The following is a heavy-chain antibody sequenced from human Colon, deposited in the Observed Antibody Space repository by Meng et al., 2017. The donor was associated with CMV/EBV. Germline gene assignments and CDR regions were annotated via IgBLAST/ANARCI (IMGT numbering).Heavy chain of an antibody. D-gene: IGHD1-26*01. Sequence: QVTLQQWGAGVLKPSATLSPTGAVYGGSFSGYYWSWIRQPPGKGLEWIGEIHHSGSTNYNPSLKSRVTISVDTSKNQFSLKLSSVTAADTAVYYCARGGAPRRPPGARWGQGTLVTVSS. CDR1: GGSFSGYY. CDR3: ARGGAPRRPPGAR. CDR2: IHHSGST. J-gene: IGHJ4*02. V-gene: IGHV4-34*01.